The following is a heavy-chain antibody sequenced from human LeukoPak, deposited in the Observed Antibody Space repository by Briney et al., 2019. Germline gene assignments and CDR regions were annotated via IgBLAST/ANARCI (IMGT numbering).Heavy chain of an antibody. CDR1: GGSISSYY. J-gene: IGHJ4*02. D-gene: IGHD4-17*01. CDR3: ARLYGDYGKNPYYFDY. Sequence: ETPSLTCTVSGGSISSYYWSWIRQPPGKGLEWIGYIYYSGSTNYNPSLKSRVTISVDTSKNQFSLKLSSVTAADTAVYYCARLYGDYGKNPYYFDYWGQGTLVTVSS. V-gene: IGHV4-59*08. CDR2: IYYSGST.